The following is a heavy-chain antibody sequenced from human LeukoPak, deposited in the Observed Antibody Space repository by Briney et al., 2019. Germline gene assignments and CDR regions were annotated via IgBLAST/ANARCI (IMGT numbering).Heavy chain of an antibody. D-gene: IGHD3-3*01. CDR3: AREGRSIFGVANKPFDY. Sequence: PSETLSLTCTVSGGSISSYYWSWIRQPAGKGLEGIGRIYTSGSTNYNPSLKSRVTMSVDTSKNQFSLKLSSVTAADTAVYYCAREGRSIFGVANKPFDYWGQGTLVTVSS. CDR2: IYTSGST. J-gene: IGHJ4*02. V-gene: IGHV4-4*07. CDR1: GGSISSYY.